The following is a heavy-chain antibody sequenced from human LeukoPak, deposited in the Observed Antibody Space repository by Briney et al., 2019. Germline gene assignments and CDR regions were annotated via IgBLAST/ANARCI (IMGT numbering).Heavy chain of an antibody. V-gene: IGHV3-15*01. Sequence: GGGLRLSCAVYGFMFSNAWMRSVRQAPGKGLEWVGRIKSEPDGGTTEDGAPVEGRFTISRAYLKNTLYLQDNSLKTEDTAVYYCTPDLWGGFDPWGQGTLVTVSS. J-gene: IGHJ5*02. CDR3: TPDLWGGFDP. CDR1: GFMFSNAW. CDR2: IKSEPDGGTT. D-gene: IGHD2/OR15-2a*01.